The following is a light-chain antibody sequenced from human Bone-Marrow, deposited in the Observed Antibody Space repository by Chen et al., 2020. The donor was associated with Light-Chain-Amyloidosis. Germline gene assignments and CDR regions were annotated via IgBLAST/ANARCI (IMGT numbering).Light chain of an antibody. Sequence: NFMLTQPHSVSESPGKTVIISCTRSSGSIATNYVQWYQQRPGSSPTTVIYEYDQRPSGVPDRFSGSIDRSSNSATLTISGLKNEDEADYYCQSYQGSSQGVFGGGTKLTVL. CDR3: QSYQGSSQGV. V-gene: IGLV6-57*01. CDR1: SGSIATNY. J-gene: IGLJ3*02. CDR2: EYD.